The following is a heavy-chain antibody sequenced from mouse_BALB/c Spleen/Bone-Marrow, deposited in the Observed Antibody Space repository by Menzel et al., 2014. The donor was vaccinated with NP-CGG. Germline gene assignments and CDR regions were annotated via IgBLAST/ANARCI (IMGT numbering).Heavy chain of an antibody. V-gene: IGHV2-6-1*01. Sequence: VKLVESGPGLVAPSQSLSITCTISGFSLTSYGVHWVRQPPGKGLEWLTVIWNDGSTTYNSALKSRLTISKDNSKSQVFLKMNSLQTDDTGMYYCAKHGGGYFDYWGQGTSLTASS. J-gene: IGHJ2*02. CDR3: AKHGGGYFDY. CDR1: GFSLTSYG. CDR2: IWNDGST.